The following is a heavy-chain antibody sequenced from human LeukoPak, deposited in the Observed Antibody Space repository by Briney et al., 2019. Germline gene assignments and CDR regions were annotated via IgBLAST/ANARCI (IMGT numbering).Heavy chain of an antibody. D-gene: IGHD6-19*01. CDR2: INPNSGGT. CDR1: GYTFTGYY. J-gene: IGHJ6*03. CDR3: ARARRPYSSGWSPSYYYYYMDV. V-gene: IGHV1-2*02. Sequence: ASVKVSCKASGYTFTGYYMHWVRQAPGQGLEWMGWINPNSGGTNYAQKFQGRVTMTRDTSISTAYMELSRLRSDDTAVYYCARARRPYSSGWSPSYYYYYMDVWGKGTTVTVSS.